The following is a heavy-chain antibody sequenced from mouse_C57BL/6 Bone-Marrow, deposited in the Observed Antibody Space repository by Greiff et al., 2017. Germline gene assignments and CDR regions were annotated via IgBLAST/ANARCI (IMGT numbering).Heavy chain of an antibody. CDR3: TYGSVDY. CDR1: GYTFTSYW. D-gene: IGHD1-1*01. J-gene: IGHJ2*01. Sequence: VQLQQSGTVLARPGASVKMSCKTSGYTFTSYWLHWVKQRPGQGLAWIGALSPGNSDTSYTQTFKGKAKLTAVTSASTAYMGLSSLTNEDSAVYYCTYGSVDYWGQGTTLTVSS. V-gene: IGHV1-5*01. CDR2: LSPGNSDT.